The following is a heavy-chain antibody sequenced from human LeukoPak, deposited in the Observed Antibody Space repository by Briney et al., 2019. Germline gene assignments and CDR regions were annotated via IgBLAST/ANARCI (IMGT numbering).Heavy chain of an antibody. V-gene: IGHV3-7*01. CDR2: IKQDGSEK. D-gene: IGHD5-24*01. Sequence: GGSLRLSCAASGFTFSSYWMSWVRQAPGKGLEWVANIKQDGSEKYYVDSVKGRFTISRDNAKNSLYLQMNSLRAEDTAVYYCAGVRNGYNFPHYYYYYMDVWGKGTTVTISS. J-gene: IGHJ6*03. CDR3: AGVRNGYNFPHYYYYYMDV. CDR1: GFTFSSYW.